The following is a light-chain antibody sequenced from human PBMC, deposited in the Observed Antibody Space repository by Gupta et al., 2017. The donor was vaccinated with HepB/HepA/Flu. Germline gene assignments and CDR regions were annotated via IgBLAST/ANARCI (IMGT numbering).Light chain of an antibody. CDR1: QSISSW. V-gene: IGKV1-5*03. J-gene: IGKJ4*01. CDR2: KAS. CDR3: QQYNSYPLT. Sequence: DIQMTQSPSTLYASVGDRVTVTCRASQSISSWLAWYQQKPGKAPNLLIYKASTLEGGVPSRFSGSGSGTEFTLTISSLQPDDFATYHCQQYNSYPLTFGGGTKVEI.